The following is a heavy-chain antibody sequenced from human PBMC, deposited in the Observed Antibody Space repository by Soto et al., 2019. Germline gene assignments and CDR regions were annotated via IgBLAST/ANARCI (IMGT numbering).Heavy chain of an antibody. J-gene: IGHJ4*02. V-gene: IGHV1-18*01. Sequence: QVHLVQSGAEVKKPGASVKVSCKGSGYTFTTYGITWVRQAPGQGLEWMGWISAHNGNTNYAQKLQGRVTVTRDTTTSTAYMELRSMRSDDTAVYYCARGRYGDYWGQGALVTVSS. D-gene: IGHD1-1*01. CDR1: GYTFTTYG. CDR2: ISAHNGNT. CDR3: ARGRYGDY.